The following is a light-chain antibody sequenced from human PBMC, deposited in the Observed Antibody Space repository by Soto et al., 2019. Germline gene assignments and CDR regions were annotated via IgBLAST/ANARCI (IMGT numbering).Light chain of an antibody. CDR1: SSDVGGYKY. CDR3: SSYSRSSISYV. CDR2: EVS. J-gene: IGLJ1*01. V-gene: IGLV2-14*01. Sequence: QSALTQPASVSGSPGQSITISCAGSSSDVGGYKYVSWYQQLPGNAPNLIIYEVSIRPSGVSNRFSGAKSGNTASLTISGLQPEDEADYYCSSYSRSSISYVFGTGTKLTVL.